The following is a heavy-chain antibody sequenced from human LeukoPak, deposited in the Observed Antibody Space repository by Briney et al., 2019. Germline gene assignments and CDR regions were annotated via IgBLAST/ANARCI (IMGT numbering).Heavy chain of an antibody. CDR2: IYSGGST. Sequence: GGSLRLSCAASGFTVSSKYMSWVRQAPGKGLEWVSVIYSGGSTYYADSVKGRFTISRDKSKNTLYLQMNSLRAEDTAVYYCAKKYSSGWADYWGQGTPVTVSS. V-gene: IGHV3-66*01. CDR3: AKKYSSGWADY. CDR1: GFTVSSKY. D-gene: IGHD6-19*01. J-gene: IGHJ4*02.